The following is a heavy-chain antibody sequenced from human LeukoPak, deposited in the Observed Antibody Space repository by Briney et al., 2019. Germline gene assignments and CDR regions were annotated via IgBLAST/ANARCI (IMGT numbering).Heavy chain of an antibody. CDR2: IRYDGSNK. CDR1: GFTFSSYG. J-gene: IGHJ6*03. V-gene: IGHV3-30*02. Sequence: GGSLRLSCAASGFTFSSYGMHWVRQAPGKGLEWVAFIRYDGSNKYYADSAKGRFTISRDNSKNTLYPQMNSLRAEDTAVYYCAKDQVDTAMVTYYMDVWGKGTTVTISS. D-gene: IGHD5-18*01. CDR3: AKDQVDTAMVTYYMDV.